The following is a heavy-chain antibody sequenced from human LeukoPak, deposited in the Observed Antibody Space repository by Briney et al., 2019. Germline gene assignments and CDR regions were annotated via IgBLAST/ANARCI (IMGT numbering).Heavy chain of an antibody. CDR1: GFSLSTSGVG. D-gene: IGHD2-8*01. V-gene: IGHV2-5*02. CDR2: IYWDDDK. J-gene: IGHJ4*02. CDR3: THSVVLQSWVTNSD. Sequence: SGPTLVKPTQTLTLTCTFSGFSLSTSGVGVGWIRQPPGKALEWLALIYWDDDKRYSPSLKNRLTITQDTSKNQVVLTMTKMDPVDTATYYCTHSVVLQSWVTNSDWGQGTLVTVSS.